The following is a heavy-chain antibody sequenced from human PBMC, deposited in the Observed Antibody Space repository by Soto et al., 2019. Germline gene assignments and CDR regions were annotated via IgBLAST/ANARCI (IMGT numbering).Heavy chain of an antibody. V-gene: IGHV4-59*12. CDR1: GGTISSYY. CDR2: IYHSGST. J-gene: IGHJ4*01. Sequence: SETRSHTYTGSGGTISSYYWRWFRQPPGKDLEWIGYIYHSGSTYYNPSLKSRVTISVDRSKNQFSLKLSSVTAADTAVYYFASSIEGYFCGGSCYPGYYFDFWAQRSLVTVSA. D-gene: IGHD2-15*01. CDR3: ASSIEGYFCGGSCYPGYYFDF.